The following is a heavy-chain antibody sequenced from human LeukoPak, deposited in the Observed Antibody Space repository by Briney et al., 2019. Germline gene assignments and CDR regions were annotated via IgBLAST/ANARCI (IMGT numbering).Heavy chain of an antibody. CDR3: AADYGDYLNLNYYYMDV. CDR1: GYTFTDYY. D-gene: IGHD4-17*01. V-gene: IGHV1-69-2*01. CDR2: VDPEDGET. J-gene: IGHJ6*03. Sequence: ASVKVSCKVSGYTFTDYYMHWVQQAPGKGLEWMGLVDPEDGETIYAEKFQGRVTITADTSTDTAYMELSSLRSEDTAVYYCAADYGDYLNLNYYYMDVWGKGTTVTVSS.